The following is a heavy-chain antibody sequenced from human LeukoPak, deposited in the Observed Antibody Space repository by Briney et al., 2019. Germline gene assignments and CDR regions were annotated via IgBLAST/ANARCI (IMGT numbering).Heavy chain of an antibody. CDR1: GGSFSGYY. CDR3: ASRPITMVRGVVISDRNLDY. J-gene: IGHJ4*02. CDR2: INHSGST. Sequence: SETLSLTCAVYGGSFSGYYWSWIRQPPGKGLEWIGEINHSGSTNYNPSLKSRVTISVDTSKNQFSLKLSSVTAADTAVYYCASRPITMVRGVVISDRNLDYWGQGTLVTVSS. V-gene: IGHV4-34*01. D-gene: IGHD3-10*01.